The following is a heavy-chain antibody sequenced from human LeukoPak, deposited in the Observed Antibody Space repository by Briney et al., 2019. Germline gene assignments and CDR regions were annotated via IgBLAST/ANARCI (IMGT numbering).Heavy chain of an antibody. D-gene: IGHD3-10*01. Sequence: PSETLSLTCAVSVYSLRSGFHWGWIAQPPGRGREGFGSIYHSGSTYYNPSLKSRVTISVDTSKIQFSLKLSSVTAADTAVYYCASSYYGSGVNWFDPWGQGTLVTVSS. CDR3: ASSYYGSGVNWFDP. CDR2: IYHSGST. J-gene: IGHJ5*02. V-gene: IGHV4-38-2*01. CDR1: VYSLRSGFH.